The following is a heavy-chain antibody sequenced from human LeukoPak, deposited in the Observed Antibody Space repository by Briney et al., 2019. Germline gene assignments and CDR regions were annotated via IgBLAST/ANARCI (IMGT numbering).Heavy chain of an antibody. V-gene: IGHV4-34*01. J-gene: IGHJ4*02. D-gene: IGHD2-15*01. CDR2: INHSGST. CDR1: GGSFSGYY. Sequence: PSETLSLTCAVYGGSFSGYYWSWIRQPPGKGLEWIGEINHSGSTNYNPPLKSRVTISVDTSKNQFSLKLSSVTAADTAVYYCARGRGYCSGGSCHTDDYWGQGTLVTVSS. CDR3: ARGRGYCSGGSCHTDDY.